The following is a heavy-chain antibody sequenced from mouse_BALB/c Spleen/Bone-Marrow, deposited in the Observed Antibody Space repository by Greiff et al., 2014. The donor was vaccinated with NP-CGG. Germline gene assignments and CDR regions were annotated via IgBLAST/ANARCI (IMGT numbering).Heavy chain of an antibody. CDR1: GFNIKDCY. D-gene: IGHD2-1*01. CDR3: SDGNFYALDY. CDR2: IDPENGDT. V-gene: IGHV14-4*02. J-gene: IGHJ4*01. Sequence: VQLKESGAELVRSGASVKLSCTASGFNIKDCYIHWVKQRPEQGLEWIGWIDPENGDTEYAPKFQGKATMTADTSSNTAYLQLSSLTSVDTAVYYCSDGNFYALDYWGQGTSVTVSS.